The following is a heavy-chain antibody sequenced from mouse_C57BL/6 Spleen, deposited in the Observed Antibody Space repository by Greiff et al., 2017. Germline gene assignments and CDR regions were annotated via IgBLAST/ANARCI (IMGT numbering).Heavy chain of an antibody. CDR1: GYTFTSYG. V-gene: IGHV1-81*01. Sequence: VQLQESGAELARPGASVKLSCKASGYTFTSYGISWVKQRTGQGLEWIGEIYPRSGNTYYNEKFKGKATLTADKSSSTAYMELRSLTSEDSAVYFCASDYDQGPAWFAYWGQGTLVTVSA. D-gene: IGHD2-4*01. CDR2: IYPRSGNT. CDR3: ASDYDQGPAWFAY. J-gene: IGHJ3*01.